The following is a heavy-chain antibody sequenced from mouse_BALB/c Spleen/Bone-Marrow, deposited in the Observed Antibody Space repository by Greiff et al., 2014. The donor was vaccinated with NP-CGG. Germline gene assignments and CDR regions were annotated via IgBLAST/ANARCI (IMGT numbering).Heavy chain of an antibody. CDR3: ARSRLRGYYFDY. V-gene: IGHV5-17*02. Sequence: EVKVEESGGGSVQPGGSRKLSCAASGFTFSSFGMHWVRQAPEKGLEWAAYISSGSSTIYYADTLKGRFTISRDNPKNTLFLQMTSLRSEDTAMYYCARSRLRGYYFDYWGQGTTLTVSS. D-gene: IGHD3-2*02. CDR2: ISSGSSTI. CDR1: GFTFSSFG. J-gene: IGHJ2*01.